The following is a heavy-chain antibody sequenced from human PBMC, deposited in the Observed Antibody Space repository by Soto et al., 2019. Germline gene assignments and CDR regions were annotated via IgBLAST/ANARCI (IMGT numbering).Heavy chain of an antibody. Sequence: SETLSLTCTVSGGSISSSSYYWGWIRQPPGKGLEWIGSIYYSGSTYYNPSLKSRVTISVDTSKNQFSLKLSSVTAADTAVYYCANHFSSPSCHLGGLYYYGMAVWGQGTTVTVSS. CDR2: IYYSGST. J-gene: IGHJ6*02. CDR3: ANHFSSPSCHLGGLYYYGMAV. V-gene: IGHV4-39*01. CDR1: GGSISSSSYY. D-gene: IGHD2-2*01.